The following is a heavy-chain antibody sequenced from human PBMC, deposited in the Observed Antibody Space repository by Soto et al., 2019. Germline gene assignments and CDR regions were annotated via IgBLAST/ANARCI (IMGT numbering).Heavy chain of an antibody. CDR3: ARGTPSPLIVRSSRGPWFDP. Sequence: LSLTCTVSGGSISSYYWSWIRQPPGKGLEWIGYMYYGGRTNYNPSLKSRVTISVDTSKMQVSLKLSSVTAADTAVYFCARGTPSPLIVRSSRGPWFDPWGQGTLVTAPQ. CDR2: MYYGGRT. D-gene: IGHD2-15*01. V-gene: IGHV4-59*08. CDR1: GGSISSYY. J-gene: IGHJ5*02.